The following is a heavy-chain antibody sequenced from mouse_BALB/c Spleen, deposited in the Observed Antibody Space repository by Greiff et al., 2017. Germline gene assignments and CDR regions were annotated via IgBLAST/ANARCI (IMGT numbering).Heavy chain of an antibody. Sequence: EVQLQQSGPDLVKPSQSLSLTCTVTGYSITSGYSWHWIRQFPGNKLEWMGYIHYSGSTNYNPSLKSRISITRDTSKNQFFLQLNSVTTEDTATYYCAREGNKVVPHYAMDYWGQGTSVTVSS. CDR3: AREGNKVVPHYAMDY. V-gene: IGHV3-1*02. CDR2: IHYSGST. D-gene: IGHD1-1*01. J-gene: IGHJ4*01. CDR1: GYSITSGYS.